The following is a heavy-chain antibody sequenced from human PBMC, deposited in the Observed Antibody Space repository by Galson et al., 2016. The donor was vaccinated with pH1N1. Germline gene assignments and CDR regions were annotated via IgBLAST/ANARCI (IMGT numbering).Heavy chain of an antibody. D-gene: IGHD3-10*01. CDR3: VRSTGYYNVNGPFDI. J-gene: IGHJ3*02. CDR2: IMPIFGTT. V-gene: IGHV1-69*13. CDR1: GGPLSSYA. Sequence: SVKVSCKASGGPLSSYATGWVRQAPGQGPEWMGGIMPIFGTTKYEQKFQGRVTITADEMSGSAYMELRDLTSMDTAVYYCVRSTGYYNVNGPFDILGQGTLVIVSS.